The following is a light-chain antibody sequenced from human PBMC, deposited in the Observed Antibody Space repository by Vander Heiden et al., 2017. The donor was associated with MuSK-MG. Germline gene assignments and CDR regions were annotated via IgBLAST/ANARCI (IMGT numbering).Light chain of an antibody. Sequence: EIVLTQSPATLSLSPGERATLSCRASQSVGSYLAWYQQKPGQAPRLLVYDAYYRATGIPARFSGSGSGTDFTLTITSLEPEDFAVYYCQQRSTWPLTFGGGTRVXSK. V-gene: IGKV3-11*01. J-gene: IGKJ4*01. CDR2: DAY. CDR1: QSVGSY. CDR3: QQRSTWPLT.